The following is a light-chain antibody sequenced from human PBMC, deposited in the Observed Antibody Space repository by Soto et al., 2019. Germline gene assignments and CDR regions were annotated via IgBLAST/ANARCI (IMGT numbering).Light chain of an antibody. Sequence: DIQMTQSPSTRSASVGDRVSITCRASQSISSWLAWYQQKPGKAPNLLIYKASSLEGGVPSRFSGSGSGTEFTLTINSLQPDDFATYYCQQYNSNPWTFGQGTEVEIK. CDR3: QQYNSNPWT. CDR2: KAS. J-gene: IGKJ1*01. CDR1: QSISSW. V-gene: IGKV1-5*03.